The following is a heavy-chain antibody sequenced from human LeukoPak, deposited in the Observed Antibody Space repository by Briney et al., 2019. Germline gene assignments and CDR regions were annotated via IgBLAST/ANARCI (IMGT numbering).Heavy chain of an antibody. V-gene: IGHV4-31*03. D-gene: IGHD2-2*03. CDR1: GGSISSGYY. Sequence: SQTLSLTCTVSGGSISSGYYWSWIRQHPGKGLEWIGYIYNTGSTHYSPSLRRRLTISKDTSRSQFSLKLSSVTAAATAVYYCARDGSTGAFNIWGHGTMVTVSS. J-gene: IGHJ3*02. CDR3: ARDGSTGAFNI. CDR2: IYNTGST.